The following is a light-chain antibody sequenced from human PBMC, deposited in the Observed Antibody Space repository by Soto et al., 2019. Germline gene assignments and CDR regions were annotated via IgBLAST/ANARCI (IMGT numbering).Light chain of an antibody. V-gene: IGKV3-15*01. CDR1: QSVSRT. Sequence: EIVMTQSPATLSVSPGERATLSCKASQSVSRTLAWYQQKPGQAPRLLIYGASTRATGIPARFSGSGSGTEFTLTISSLQSEDCAIYYCQQCYNWPWTCGQGTKVEI. CDR3: QQCYNWPWT. CDR2: GAS. J-gene: IGKJ1*01.